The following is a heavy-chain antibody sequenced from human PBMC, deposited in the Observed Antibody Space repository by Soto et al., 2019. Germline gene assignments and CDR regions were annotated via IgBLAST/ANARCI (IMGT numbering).Heavy chain of an antibody. Sequence: QVQLVESGGGVVQPGRSLRLSCAASGFTFSSYGMHWVRQAPGKGLEWVAVITYDGSNKYYADSVKGRFTISRDNSKNTLYLQMNSLRAEDTAVYYCAKEKVRYYDFWSGLFDYWGQGTLVTVSS. J-gene: IGHJ4*02. CDR1: GFTFSSYG. CDR3: AKEKVRYYDFWSGLFDY. V-gene: IGHV3-30*18. D-gene: IGHD3-3*01. CDR2: ITYDGSNK.